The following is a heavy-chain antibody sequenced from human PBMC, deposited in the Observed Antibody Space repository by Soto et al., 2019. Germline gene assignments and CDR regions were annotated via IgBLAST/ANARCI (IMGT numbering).Heavy chain of an antibody. V-gene: IGHV3-33*01. Sequence: QVQLVESVGGVVQPGRSLRLSCAASGFTFSSYGMHWVRQAPGKGLEWVAVIWYDGSNKYYADSVKGRFTISRDNSKNTMYLQMNSLRAEDTAVYYCARDRRYAFDIWGQGTMVTVSS. CDR2: IWYDGSNK. CDR3: ARDRRYAFDI. J-gene: IGHJ3*02. CDR1: GFTFSSYG.